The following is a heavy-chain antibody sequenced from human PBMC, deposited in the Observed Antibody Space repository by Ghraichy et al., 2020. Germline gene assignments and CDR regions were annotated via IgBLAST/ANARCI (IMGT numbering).Heavy chain of an antibody. J-gene: IGHJ5*02. V-gene: IGHV3-23*01. CDR1: GFTFSSYA. D-gene: IGHD1-1*01. CDR2: ISGSGGST. CDR3: AKDPTWNREEPNWFDP. Sequence: GESLNISCAASGFTFSSYAMSWVRQAPGKGLEWVSAISGSGGSTYYADSVKGRFTISRDNSKNTLYLQMNSLRAEDTAVYYCAKDPTWNREEPNWFDPWGQGTLVTVSS.